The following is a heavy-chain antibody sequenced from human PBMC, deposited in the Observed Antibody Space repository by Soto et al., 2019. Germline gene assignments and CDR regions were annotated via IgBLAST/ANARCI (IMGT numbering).Heavy chain of an antibody. CDR3: ARDRYYDSSGYYAS. D-gene: IGHD3-22*01. CDR2: INHSGNT. V-gene: IGHV4-34*01. J-gene: IGHJ5*02. Sequence: SETLSLTCAVYGGSFSVYYWSWIRQPPGKGLEWIGEINHSGNTNYNPSLKSRVNISVDTSKNQFSLRLSSVTAADTAVYYCARDRYYDSSGYYASWGQGTLVTVS. CDR1: GGSFSVYY.